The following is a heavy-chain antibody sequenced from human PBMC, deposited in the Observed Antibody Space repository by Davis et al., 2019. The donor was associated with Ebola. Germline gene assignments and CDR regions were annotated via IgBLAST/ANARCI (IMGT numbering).Heavy chain of an antibody. CDR3: ARDQAYEDAFDI. V-gene: IGHV3-21*01. CDR1: GFTFSSYS. CDR2: ISSSSSYI. Sequence: GGSLRLSCAASGFTFSSYSMNWVRQAPGKGLEWVSSISSSSSYIYYADSVKGRFTISRDNAKNSLYLQMNSLRAEDTALYYCARDQAYEDAFDIWGQGTMVTVSS. J-gene: IGHJ3*02. D-gene: IGHD2-21*01.